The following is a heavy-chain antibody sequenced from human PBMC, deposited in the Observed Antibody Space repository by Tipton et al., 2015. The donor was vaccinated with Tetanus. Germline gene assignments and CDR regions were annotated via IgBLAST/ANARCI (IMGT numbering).Heavy chain of an antibody. CDR1: GGSVSSGSYY. J-gene: IGHJ4*02. D-gene: IGHD3-10*01. Sequence: PSLTCTVSGGSVSSGSYYWSWIRQPPGKGLEWIGYIYYSGSTNYNPSLKSRVTISVDTSKNQFSLKLSSVTAADTAVYYCARGGFGEFPDYWGQGTLVTVSS. CDR2: IYYSGST. CDR3: ARGGFGEFPDY. V-gene: IGHV4-61*01.